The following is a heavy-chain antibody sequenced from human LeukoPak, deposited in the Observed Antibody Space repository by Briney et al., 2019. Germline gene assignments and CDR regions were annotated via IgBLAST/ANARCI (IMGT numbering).Heavy chain of an antibody. Sequence: GRSLRLSRAPAGFTFSSYGMSSARQAPGEWLGWVSAISGSGGSTYYAESVKGRFTISRDKAKNSLYLQMNSLRAEATAVYYCAELGITMIGGVWGKGTTVTISS. J-gene: IGHJ6*04. CDR3: AELGITMIGGV. D-gene: IGHD3-10*02. CDR1: GFTFSSYG. V-gene: IGHV3-23*01. CDR2: ISGSGGST.